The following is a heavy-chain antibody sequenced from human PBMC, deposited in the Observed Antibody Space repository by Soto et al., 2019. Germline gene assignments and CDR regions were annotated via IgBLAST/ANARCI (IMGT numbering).Heavy chain of an antibody. V-gene: IGHV4-59*01. Sequence: SESRSRTCSLCGTCISTYYWSWVRNPSGKGLEWIGYIHDSGSTYYNPSLKSRVTLSLDTSRNQFFLQLNSVTAADTAVYYCARESAGSGKNNWFDPWGQGMLVTVS. CDR1: GTCISTYY. D-gene: IGHD3-10*01. CDR2: IHDSGST. J-gene: IGHJ5*02. CDR3: ARESAGSGKNNWFDP.